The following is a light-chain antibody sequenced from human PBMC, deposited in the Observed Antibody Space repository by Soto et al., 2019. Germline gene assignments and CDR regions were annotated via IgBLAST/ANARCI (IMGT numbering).Light chain of an antibody. CDR1: QSISIW. V-gene: IGKV1-5*03. Sequence: DIQMTHSPSTLSASVVDILTITCRASQSISIWLAWYQQKPGKAPKILIYKASSLESGVPSRFSGSGSGTDFTLTISSLQPEDFATYYCQQLNTYPRLSFGGGTKVDIK. J-gene: IGKJ4*01. CDR2: KAS. CDR3: QQLNTYPRLS.